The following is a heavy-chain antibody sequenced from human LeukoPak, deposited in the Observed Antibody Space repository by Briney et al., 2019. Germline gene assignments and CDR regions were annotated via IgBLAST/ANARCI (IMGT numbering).Heavy chain of an antibody. Sequence: GGSLRLSCAASGFTFDDYAMRWVRQAPGKGLEWVSGISWNSGSIGYADSVKGRFTISRDNAKNSLYLQMNSLRHEDTALYYCAKDVYSSTGTILDNWGQGTLVTVSS. CDR1: GFTFDDYA. CDR3: AKDVYSSTGTILDN. D-gene: IGHD6-19*01. V-gene: IGHV3-9*01. CDR2: ISWNSGSI. J-gene: IGHJ4*02.